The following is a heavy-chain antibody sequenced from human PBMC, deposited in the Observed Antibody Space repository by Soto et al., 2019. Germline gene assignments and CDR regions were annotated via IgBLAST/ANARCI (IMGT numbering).Heavy chain of an antibody. Sequence: QLQLQESGPGLVKSSETLSLTCSVSGASVSSSHYWGWIRQPPGKGLEWIGSVSYSSSPYYSPSFKSRITISVDTSNNQFSLRVRSVTATDTAVYFCARHYNTGAFFDYWGQGKLVTVSS. CDR3: ARHYNTGAFFDY. J-gene: IGHJ4*02. CDR2: VSYSSSP. D-gene: IGHD1-20*01. CDR1: GASVSSSHY. V-gene: IGHV4-39*01.